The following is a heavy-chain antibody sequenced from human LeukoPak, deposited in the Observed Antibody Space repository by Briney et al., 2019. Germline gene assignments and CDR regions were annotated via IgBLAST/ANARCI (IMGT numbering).Heavy chain of an antibody. CDR3: AWGTGVWCGESGAFDI. J-gene: IGHJ3*02. V-gene: IGHV4-34*01. D-gene: IGHD3-10*01. CDR2: INHSGST. Sequence: PSETLSLTCAVSGGSFSGYYWSWIRQPPGKGLERIGEINHSGSTNYNPYLKSRVTISVDTSKNQFSLKLSSVTAADAAVYYCAWGTGVWCGESGAFDIWGQGTMVTVSS. CDR1: GGSFSGYY.